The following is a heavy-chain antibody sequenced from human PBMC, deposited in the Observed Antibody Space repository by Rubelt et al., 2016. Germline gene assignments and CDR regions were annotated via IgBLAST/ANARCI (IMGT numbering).Heavy chain of an antibody. Sequence: EVQLVESGGGLIQPGGSLRLSCAASGFTFSNHSMSWVRQAPGKGLEWVGFIRSKAYGGTTEYAASVKGRFTISRDDSKSIAYLQMNSLRAEDTAVYYCARDPLAHYGMDVWGQGTTVTVSS. V-gene: IGHV3-71*02. J-gene: IGHJ6*02. CDR1: GFTFSNHS. CDR2: IRSKAYGGTT. CDR3: ARDPLAHYGMDV. D-gene: IGHD3-16*01.